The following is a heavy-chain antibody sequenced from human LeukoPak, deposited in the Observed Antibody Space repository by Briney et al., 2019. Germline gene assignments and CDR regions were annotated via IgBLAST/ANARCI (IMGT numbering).Heavy chain of an antibody. CDR2: IIPIFGTA. Sequence: ASVKVSCKASGGTFSSYAISWVRQAPGQGLEWMGGIIPIFGTANYAQKFQGRVTITADESTSTAYMELSSLRSEDTAVYYCASPRQDDYGDYLGAFDTWGQGTMVTVSS. J-gene: IGHJ3*02. D-gene: IGHD4-17*01. CDR3: ASPRQDDYGDYLGAFDT. V-gene: IGHV1-69*13. CDR1: GGTFSSYA.